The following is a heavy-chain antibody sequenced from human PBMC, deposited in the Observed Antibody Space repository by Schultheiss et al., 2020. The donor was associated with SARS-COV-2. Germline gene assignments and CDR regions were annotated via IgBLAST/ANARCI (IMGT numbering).Heavy chain of an antibody. CDR2: IYSGGST. CDR1: GFTVSSNY. D-gene: IGHD1-26*01. Sequence: GGSLRLSCAASGFTVSSNYMSWVRQAPGKGLEWVSVIYSGGSTYYADSVKGRFTISRDNSKNTLYLQMNSLRAEDTAVYYCAKFGVGATFTDAFDIWGQGTTVTVSS. V-gene: IGHV3-53*05. CDR3: AKFGVGATFTDAFDI. J-gene: IGHJ3*02.